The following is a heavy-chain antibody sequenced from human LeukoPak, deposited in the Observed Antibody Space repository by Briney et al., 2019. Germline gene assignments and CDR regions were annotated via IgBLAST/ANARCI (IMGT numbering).Heavy chain of an antibody. Sequence: GGSLRLSCAASGFTFISYGMHWVRQAPGKGLEWVAVIWYDGSNKFYADSVKGRFTISRDNSKNTLYLQMNSLRAEDTAVYYCARYNWNDANAFDIWGQGTMVTVSS. J-gene: IGHJ3*02. D-gene: IGHD1-20*01. V-gene: IGHV3-33*01. CDR1: GFTFISYG. CDR3: ARYNWNDANAFDI. CDR2: IWYDGSNK.